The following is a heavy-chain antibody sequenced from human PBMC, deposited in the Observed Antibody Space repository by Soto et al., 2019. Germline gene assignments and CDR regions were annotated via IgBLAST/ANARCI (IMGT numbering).Heavy chain of an antibody. CDR3: ASFSIAAADPYGMDG. D-gene: IGHD6-13*01. CDR2: ISAYNGNT. J-gene: IGHJ6*02. Sequence: QVQLVQSGAEVKKPGASVKVSCKASGYTFTSYGISWVRQAPGQGLEWMGWISAYNGNTNYAQKLQGRVTMTTDTPTSTADMELMSLRSDDTAVYYCASFSIAAADPYGMDGWGQGTTVTVSS. CDR1: GYTFTSYG. V-gene: IGHV1-18*01.